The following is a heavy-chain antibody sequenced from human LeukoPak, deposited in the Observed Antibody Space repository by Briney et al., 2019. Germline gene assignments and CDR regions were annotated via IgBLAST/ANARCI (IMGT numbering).Heavy chain of an antibody. Sequence: GGSLRLSCAASKFTFSSYAMTWVRQAPGKGLEWVSTITGSGGSTYYADSVKGRFTISRDNSKNTLYLQMNSLRAEDTAVYYCAKKRDSSSTSWGGYYYGMDVWGQGTTVTVSS. J-gene: IGHJ6*02. CDR3: AKKRDSSSTSWGGYYYGMDV. V-gene: IGHV3-23*01. D-gene: IGHD2-2*01. CDR2: ITGSGGST. CDR1: KFTFSSYA.